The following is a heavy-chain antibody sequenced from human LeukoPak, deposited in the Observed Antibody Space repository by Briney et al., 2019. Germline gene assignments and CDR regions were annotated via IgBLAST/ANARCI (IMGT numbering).Heavy chain of an antibody. V-gene: IGHV5-10-1*01. Sequence: GESLKISCKGSGYSFTNYWISWVRQMPGKGLEWMGRIDPSDSYTNYSPSFQGHVTMSTDKSISTAYLQWSSLQASDTAMYYCARLRTPGTGAFDIWGQGTMVTVSS. J-gene: IGHJ3*02. D-gene: IGHD1-1*01. CDR1: GYSFTNYW. CDR2: IDPSDSYT. CDR3: ARLRTPGTGAFDI.